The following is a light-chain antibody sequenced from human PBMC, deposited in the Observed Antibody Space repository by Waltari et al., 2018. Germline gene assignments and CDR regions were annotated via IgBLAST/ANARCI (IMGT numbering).Light chain of an antibody. CDR3: STWDDSLDGGM. CDR1: SSNIGSHT. CDR2: TNN. V-gene: IGLV1-44*01. J-gene: IGLJ3*02. Sequence: QSVLTQPPSASGTPGQGVTISCSGSSSNIGSHTVTWYQQLPGTAPKLLIYTNNPRPSGVPDRFTGSKSGTSGSLAIGGRQSEDEADYYCSTWDDSLDGGMFGGGTKLTVL.